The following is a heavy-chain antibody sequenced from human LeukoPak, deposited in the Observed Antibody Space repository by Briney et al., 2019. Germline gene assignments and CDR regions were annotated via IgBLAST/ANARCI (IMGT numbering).Heavy chain of an antibody. CDR2: MNPNSGNT. Sequence: ASVKVSCKASGYTFTSYDINWVRQATGQGLEWMGWMNPNSGNTGYAQKFQGRVTMTRNTSISTAYMELSSLRSEDTAVYYRARFSYYYDSSGYYYVGFDYWGQGTLVTVSS. CDR1: GYTFTSYD. V-gene: IGHV1-8*01. J-gene: IGHJ4*02. D-gene: IGHD3-22*01. CDR3: ARFSYYYDSSGYYYVGFDY.